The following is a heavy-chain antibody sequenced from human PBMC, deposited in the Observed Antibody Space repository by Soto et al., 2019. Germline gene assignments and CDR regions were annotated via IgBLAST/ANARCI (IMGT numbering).Heavy chain of an antibody. CDR2: ISGGGGTT. D-gene: IGHD3-22*01. V-gene: IGHV3-23*01. J-gene: IGHJ6*02. CDR1: GFTFSDYG. Sequence: EVQLLESGGGLVQPGGSLRLSCAASGFTFSDYGMSWVRQAPGKGLEWVSGISGGGGTTTYADSVKGRFTISRDNSKNTLYLQMNSLRAEDTAVYYCTCRLITDQYYYGLDVWGQGTTVTVSS. CDR3: TCRLITDQYYYGLDV.